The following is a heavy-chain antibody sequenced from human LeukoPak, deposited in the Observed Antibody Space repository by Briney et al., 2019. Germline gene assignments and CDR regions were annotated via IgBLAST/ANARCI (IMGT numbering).Heavy chain of an antibody. V-gene: IGHV1-3*01. CDR3: ARQQLGRNTYFDY. D-gene: IGHD6-13*01. CDR1: GYTFTSYA. CDR2: INAGNGNT. J-gene: IGHJ4*02. Sequence: ASVKVSCKASGYTFTSYAMHWVRQAPRQRLEWMGWINAGNGNTKYSQKFQGRVTITRDTSASTAYMELGSLRSEDTAVYYCARQQLGRNTYFDYWGQGTLVTVSS.